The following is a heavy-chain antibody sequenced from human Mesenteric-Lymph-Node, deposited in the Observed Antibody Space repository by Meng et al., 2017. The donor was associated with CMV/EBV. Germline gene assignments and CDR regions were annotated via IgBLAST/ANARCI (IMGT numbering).Heavy chain of an antibody. J-gene: IGHJ4*02. CDR1: GFTVGSNY. CDR3: ARDPGCSGGSCYSGVDY. D-gene: IGHD2-15*01. V-gene: IGHV3-66*02. Sequence: GESLKISCAASGFTVGSNYMSWVRQAPGKGLEWVSVIYSGGSTYYADSVKGRFTISRDNSKNTLYLQMNSLRAEDTAVYYCARDPGCSGGSCYSGVDYWGQGKLVTVSS. CDR2: IYSGGST.